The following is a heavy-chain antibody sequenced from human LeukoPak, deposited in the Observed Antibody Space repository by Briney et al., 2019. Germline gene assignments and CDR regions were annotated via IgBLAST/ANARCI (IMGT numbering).Heavy chain of an antibody. D-gene: IGHD3-10*01. Sequence: SVKVSCKASGGTLSRYAMSWVRQAPGQGPEWMGGIIPIFGTTNYAQKFQGRVTITADESTSTAYMELSSLRSEDTAVYYCARIVGIASRGYFDYWGQGTLVTVSS. V-gene: IGHV1-69*13. J-gene: IGHJ4*02. CDR2: IIPIFGTT. CDR3: ARIVGIASRGYFDY. CDR1: GGTLSRYA.